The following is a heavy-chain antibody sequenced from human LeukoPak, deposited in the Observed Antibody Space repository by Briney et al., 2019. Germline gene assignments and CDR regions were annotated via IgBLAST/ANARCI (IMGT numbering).Heavy chain of an antibody. CDR3: ARDSNLHYYGSGSMGY. V-gene: IGHV3-21*01. CDR2: SSSSSSYI. D-gene: IGHD3-10*01. J-gene: IGHJ4*02. Sequence: GGSLRLSCAASGFTFSSYSMNWVRQAPGKGLEWVSSSSSSSSYIYYADSVKGRFTISRDNAKNSLYLQMNSLRAEDTAVYYCARDSNLHYYGSGSMGYWGQGTLVTVSS. CDR1: GFTFSSYS.